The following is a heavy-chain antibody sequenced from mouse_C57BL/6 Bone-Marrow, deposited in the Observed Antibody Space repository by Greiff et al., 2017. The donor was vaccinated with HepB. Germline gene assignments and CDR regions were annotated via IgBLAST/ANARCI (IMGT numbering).Heavy chain of an antibody. V-gene: IGHV5-16*01. D-gene: IGHD3-2*02. CDR3: ARDFSQATPYFDY. J-gene: IGHJ2*01. Sequence: EVQVVESEGGLVQPGSSMKLSCTASGFTFSDYYMAWVRQVPEKGLEWVANINYDGSSTYYLDSLKSRFIISRDNAKNILYLQMSSLKSEDTATYYCARDFSQATPYFDYWGQGTTLTVSS. CDR1: GFTFSDYY. CDR2: INYDGSST.